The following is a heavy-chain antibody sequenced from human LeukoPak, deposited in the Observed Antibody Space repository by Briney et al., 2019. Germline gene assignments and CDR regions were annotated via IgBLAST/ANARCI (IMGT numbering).Heavy chain of an antibody. CDR1: GFTFSSNW. CDR2: INGDGGGK. D-gene: IGHD2-2*01. CDR3: ATRRCSIAACRASSYRCFDF. V-gene: IGHV3-7*01. Sequence: GGSLRLSCTASGFTFSSNWMTWVRQAPGKGREWVANINGDGGGKYYVESVKGRFTISIDNARNSVHLELSNLRAEDTAVYYCATRRCSIAACRASSYRCFDFWGKGTTVIVSS. J-gene: IGHJ6*04.